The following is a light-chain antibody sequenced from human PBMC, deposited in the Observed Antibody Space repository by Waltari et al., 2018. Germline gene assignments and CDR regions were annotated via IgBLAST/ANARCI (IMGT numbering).Light chain of an antibody. CDR1: QMVSRY. CDR3: QQRENWPTT. V-gene: IGKV3-11*01. J-gene: IGKJ5*01. CDR2: EAA. Sequence: IVLTQSPATLSLSPGASAHLSGRASQMVSRYVAGDQHKPGQAPRLLRGEAANRAPGIPARGRGRGAGTDGTRTISSLKPEEVAVDYGQQRENWPTTFGQGTRRESK.